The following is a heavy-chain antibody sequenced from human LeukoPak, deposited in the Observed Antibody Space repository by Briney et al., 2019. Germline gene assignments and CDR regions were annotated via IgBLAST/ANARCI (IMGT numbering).Heavy chain of an antibody. CDR1: GGSISSYY. CDR2: IYTSGST. Sequence: SETLSLTCTVSGGSISSYYWSWIRQPAGKGLEWIGRIYTSGSTNYNPSLKSRVTMSVDTSKNQFSLKLSSVTAADTAVYYCGRAGQQLKRDWFDPWGQGTLVTVSS. J-gene: IGHJ5*02. D-gene: IGHD6-13*01. CDR3: GRAGQQLKRDWFDP. V-gene: IGHV4-4*07.